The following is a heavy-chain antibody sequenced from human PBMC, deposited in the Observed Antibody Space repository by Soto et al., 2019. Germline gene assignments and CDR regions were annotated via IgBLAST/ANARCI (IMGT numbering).Heavy chain of an antibody. CDR1: GGSMSDYY. CDR3: ARQPAIPVPYFYGMDL. J-gene: IGHJ6*02. CDR2: ISYSGST. D-gene: IGHD2-2*01. V-gene: IGHV4-59*08. Sequence: PSETLSLTCSVSGGSMSDYYWSWIRRPPGKGLEWIGYISYSGSTNYNPSLERRVTISVDKSKNQVSLKLTSVTAADTAVYYCARQPAIPVPYFYGMDLWGQGTTVTVSS.